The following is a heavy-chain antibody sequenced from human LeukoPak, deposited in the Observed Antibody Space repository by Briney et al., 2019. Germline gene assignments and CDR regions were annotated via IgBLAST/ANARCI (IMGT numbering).Heavy chain of an antibody. CDR3: ARGQLGSSWYGSYYYYGMDV. J-gene: IGHJ6*02. V-gene: IGHV4-34*01. D-gene: IGHD6-13*01. CDR1: GGSFSSYY. Sequence: MSSETLSLTCAVYGGSFSSYYWSWIRQPLGKGLEWLGEINHSGSTNYNPSLRSRVTISVDTSKNQFSLKLSSVTAADTAVYYCARGQLGSSWYGSYYYYGMDVWGQGTTVTVSS. CDR2: INHSGST.